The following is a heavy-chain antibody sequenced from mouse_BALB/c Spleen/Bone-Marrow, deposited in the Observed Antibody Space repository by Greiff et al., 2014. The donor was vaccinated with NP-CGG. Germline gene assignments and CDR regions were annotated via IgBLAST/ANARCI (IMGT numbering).Heavy chain of an antibody. CDR3: ARKYGNYRGYFDV. V-gene: IGHV1-87*01. CDR2: IYPGGGDT. Sequence: VQLQQSGAELARPGASVKLSCKASGYTFTSYWMQWVKQRPGQGLEWIGAIYPGGGDTRYTQKFKGKATLTADKSSSTAYMQLSSLASEDSAVYYCARKYGNYRGYFDVWGAGTTVTVSS. J-gene: IGHJ1*01. CDR1: GYTFTSYW. D-gene: IGHD2-10*02.